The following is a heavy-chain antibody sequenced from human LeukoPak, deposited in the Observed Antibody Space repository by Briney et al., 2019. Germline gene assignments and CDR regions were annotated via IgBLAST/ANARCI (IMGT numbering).Heavy chain of an antibody. CDR2: INHSGST. D-gene: IGHD2-2*01. J-gene: IGHJ5*02. V-gene: IGHV4-34*01. Sequence: SETLSLTCAVYGGSFSGYYWSWIRQPPGKGLEWLGEINHSGSTNYNPSLKSRVTISVDTSKNQFSLKLSSVTAADTAVYYCARHLNKEGVPATVVWFDPWGEGTLVTVSS. CDR1: GGSFSGYY. CDR3: ARHLNKEGVPATVVWFDP.